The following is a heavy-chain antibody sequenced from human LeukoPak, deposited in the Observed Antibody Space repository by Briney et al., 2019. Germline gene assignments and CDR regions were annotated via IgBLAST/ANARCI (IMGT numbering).Heavy chain of an antibody. CDR1: GYTFTGYY. D-gene: IGHD6-13*01. J-gene: IGHJ3*02. CDR2: IDPNSGGT. Sequence: ASVKVSCRASGYTFTGYYMHWVRQAPGQGLEWMGWIDPNSGGTNYAQKFQGWVTMTRDTSISTAYMELSRPRSDDTAVYYCARASSSPWDAFDIWGQGTMVTVSS. CDR3: ARASSSPWDAFDI. V-gene: IGHV1-2*04.